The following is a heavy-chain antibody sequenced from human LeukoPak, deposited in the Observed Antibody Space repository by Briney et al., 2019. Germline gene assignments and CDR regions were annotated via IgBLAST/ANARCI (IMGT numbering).Heavy chain of an antibody. CDR2: IYPDDSDT. V-gene: IGHV5-51*01. CDR1: GYYFTDYW. D-gene: IGHD3-22*01. CDR3: ARPNITSYYDSRGYDAFDV. Sequence: GESLKISCKTSGYYFTDYWIGWVRQMPGKGLEWMGIIYPDDSDTRYSPSFQGQVTISADKSVRTAYLQWSSLKASDTAMYYCARPNITSYYDSRGYDAFDVWGQGTMVTVSS. J-gene: IGHJ3*01.